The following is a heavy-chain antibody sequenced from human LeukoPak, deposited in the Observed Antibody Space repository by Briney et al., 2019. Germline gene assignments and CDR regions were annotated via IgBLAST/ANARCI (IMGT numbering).Heavy chain of an antibody. V-gene: IGHV3-30-3*01. J-gene: IGHJ3*02. Sequence: GRSLRLSCAASGFTFSSYAMHWVRQAPGKGLEWVAVISYDGSNKYYADSVKGRFTISRDDSENTLYLQMNSLRAEDTAVYYCASTTCDYGGNPEGAFDIWGQGTMVTVSS. CDR1: GFTFSSYA. CDR3: ASTTCDYGGNPEGAFDI. D-gene: IGHD4-23*01. CDR2: ISYDGSNK.